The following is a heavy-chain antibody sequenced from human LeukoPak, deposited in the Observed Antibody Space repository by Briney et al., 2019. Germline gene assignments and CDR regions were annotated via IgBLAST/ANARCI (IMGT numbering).Heavy chain of an antibody. V-gene: IGHV3-23*01. CDR1: GFTFDNYA. D-gene: IGHD1-1*01. CDR3: AKANWVSNADAVW. CDR2: ISGSGVST. J-gene: IGHJ4*02. Sequence: GGSLRLSCVSSGFTFDNYAMSWVRQAPGKGLEWVSAISGSGVSTYYADSVRGRFTLSRDDSRNTVYLQLNNLRVEDTAIYYCAKANWVSNADAVWWGQGTQVTVSS.